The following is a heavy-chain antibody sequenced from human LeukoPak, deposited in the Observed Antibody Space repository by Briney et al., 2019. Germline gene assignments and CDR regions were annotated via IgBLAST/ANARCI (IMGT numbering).Heavy chain of an antibody. J-gene: IGHJ6*02. V-gene: IGHV1-8*01. D-gene: IGHD3-10*01. CDR2: MNPNSGNT. Sequence: ASVKVSCKASGYTFTSYDINWVRQATGQGLEWMGWMNPNSGNTGYAQKFQGRVTMTRNTSISTAYMELSSLRSEDTAVYYCARSYYYGSGSQTVYYYYGMDVWGQGTTVTVSS. CDR3: ARSYYYGSGSQTVYYYYGMDV. CDR1: GYTFTSYD.